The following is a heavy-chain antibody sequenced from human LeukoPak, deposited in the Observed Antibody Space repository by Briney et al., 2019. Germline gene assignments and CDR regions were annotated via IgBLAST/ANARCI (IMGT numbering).Heavy chain of an antibody. V-gene: IGHV1-46*02. CDR3: ANGPRDGYDFDY. Sequence: GASVKVSCKASGYTFDVYYIHWVRQAPGQGLEWMGIFNPSGGNTNYAQRFQGRVTMTRDTSTSTVYMELSSLRSEDTAVYYCANGPRDGYDFDYWGQGTLVTVSS. J-gene: IGHJ4*02. D-gene: IGHD5-24*01. CDR2: FNPSGGNT. CDR1: GYTFDVYY.